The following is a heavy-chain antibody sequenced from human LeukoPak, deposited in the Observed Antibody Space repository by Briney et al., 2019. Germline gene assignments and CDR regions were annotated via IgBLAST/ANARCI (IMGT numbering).Heavy chain of an antibody. D-gene: IGHD3-3*01. CDR3: AGHFYDFWSGYYRTDNWFDP. V-gene: IGHV4-39*01. J-gene: IGHJ5*02. CDR2: IYYSGST. Sequence: SETLSLTCTVSGGSISSSSYYWGWIRQPPGKGLEWIGSIYYSGSTYYNPSLKSRVTISVDTSKTQFSLKLSSVTAADTAVYYCAGHFYDFWSGYYRTDNWFDPWGQGTLVTVSS. CDR1: GGSISSSSYY.